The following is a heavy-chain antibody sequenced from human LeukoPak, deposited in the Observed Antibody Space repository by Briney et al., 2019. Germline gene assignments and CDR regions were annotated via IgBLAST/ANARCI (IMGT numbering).Heavy chain of an antibody. V-gene: IGHV4-39*02. CDR2: IYYSGST. Sequence: SETLSLTCTVSGGSISSSSYYWGWIRQPPGKGLEWIGSIYYSGSTYYNPSLKSRVTISVDTSKNQFSLKLSSVTAADTAVYYCARDRIAAAGFAFDIWGQGTMVTVSS. CDR1: GGSISSSSYY. D-gene: IGHD6-13*01. J-gene: IGHJ3*02. CDR3: ARDRIAAAGFAFDI.